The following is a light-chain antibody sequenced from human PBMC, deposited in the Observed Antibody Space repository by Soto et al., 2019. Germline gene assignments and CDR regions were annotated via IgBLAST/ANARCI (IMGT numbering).Light chain of an antibody. Sequence: QSVLTQPASVSGSPGQSITISCTGTSSDVGSYSLVSWYQQHPGKAPKLMIYEGSKRPSGVSNRFSGSKSGNTASLTISGLQAEDEADYYCCSYAGSTGVFGTGTKVTVL. CDR1: SSDVGSYSL. CDR3: CSYAGSTGV. J-gene: IGLJ1*01. V-gene: IGLV2-23*01. CDR2: EGS.